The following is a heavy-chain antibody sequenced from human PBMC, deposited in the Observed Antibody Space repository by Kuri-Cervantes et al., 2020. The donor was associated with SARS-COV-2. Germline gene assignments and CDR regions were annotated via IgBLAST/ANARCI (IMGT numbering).Heavy chain of an antibody. V-gene: IGHV1-18*01. D-gene: IGHD7-27*01. CDR1: GYPFTSYG. CDR3: ARVQIWGPSSPFDY. CDR2: ISAYNGNT. Sequence: ASVKVSCKASGYPFTSYGISWVRHAPGQGLEWMGWISAYNGNTNYAQKLQGRVTMTTDTSTSTAYMELRSLRSDDTAVYYCARVQIWGPSSPFDYWGQGTLVTVSS. J-gene: IGHJ4*02.